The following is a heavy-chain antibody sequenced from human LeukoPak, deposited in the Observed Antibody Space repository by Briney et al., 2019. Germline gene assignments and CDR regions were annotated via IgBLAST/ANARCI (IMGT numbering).Heavy chain of an antibody. CDR1: GGSISSYY. Sequence: PSETLSLTCTVSGGSISSYYWSWIRQPPGKGLEWIGYIYYSGSTNYNPSLKSRVTISVDTSKDQFSLKLSSVTAADTAVYYCARSDFADYYYYGMDVWGQGTTVTVSS. J-gene: IGHJ6*02. CDR3: ARSDFADYYYYGMDV. CDR2: IYYSGST. V-gene: IGHV4-59*01. D-gene: IGHD2-21*01.